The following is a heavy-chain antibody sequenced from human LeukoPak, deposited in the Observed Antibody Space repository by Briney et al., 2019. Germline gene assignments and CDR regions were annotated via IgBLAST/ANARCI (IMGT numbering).Heavy chain of an antibody. D-gene: IGHD3-3*01. J-gene: IGHJ4*02. Sequence: GGSLRLSCAASGFTFSSYAMSWVRQAPGKGLEWVSAISGSGGSTYYADSVKGRFTISRDNSKNTLYLQMNSLRAEDTAVYYCAKGRNYDFWSGYSGGYFDYWGQGTLVTVSS. CDR3: AKGRNYDFWSGYSGGYFDY. CDR1: GFTFSSYA. CDR2: ISGSGGST. V-gene: IGHV3-23*01.